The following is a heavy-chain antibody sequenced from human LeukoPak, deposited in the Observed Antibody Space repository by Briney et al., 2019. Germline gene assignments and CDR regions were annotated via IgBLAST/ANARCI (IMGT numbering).Heavy chain of an antibody. CDR1: GGSISSGGYY. J-gene: IGHJ4*02. CDR2: IYYSGST. CDR3: ARTRRGYCRSTSCPYYFDY. D-gene: IGHD2-2*01. Sequence: SETLSLTCTVSGGSISSGGYYWGWIRQHPGKGLEWIGYIYYSGSTYYNPSLKSRVTISVDTSKNQFSLKLSSVTAADTAVYYCARTRRGYCRSTSCPYYFDYWGQGTLVTVSS. V-gene: IGHV4-31*03.